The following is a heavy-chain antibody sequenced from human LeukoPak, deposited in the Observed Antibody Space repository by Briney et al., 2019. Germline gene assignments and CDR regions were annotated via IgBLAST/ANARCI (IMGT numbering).Heavy chain of an antibody. D-gene: IGHD4-17*01. CDR2: IIPIFGTA. Sequence: SVKVSCKASGGTFISYAISWVRQAPGQGLEWMGGIIPIFGTANYAQKFQGRVTITADESTSTAYMELSSLRSEDTAVYYCARDRWDDYGEVSGFDYWGQGTLVTVSS. V-gene: IGHV1-69*01. CDR3: ARDRWDDYGEVSGFDY. J-gene: IGHJ4*02. CDR1: GGTFISYA.